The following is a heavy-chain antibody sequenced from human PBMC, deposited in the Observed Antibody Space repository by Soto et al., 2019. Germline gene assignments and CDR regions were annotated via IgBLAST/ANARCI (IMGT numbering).Heavy chain of an antibody. CDR1: GFTFSSYE. J-gene: IGHJ6*02. V-gene: IGHV3-48*03. CDR3: ARDRYSGYDPFYYYYGMDV. CDR2: ISSSGSTI. D-gene: IGHD5-12*01. Sequence: PGGSLRLSRAASGFTFSSYEMNWVRQAPGKGLEWVSYISSSGSTIYYADSVKGRFTISRDNAKNSLYLQMNSLRAEDTAVYYCARDRYSGYDPFYYYYGMDVWGQGTTVTVSS.